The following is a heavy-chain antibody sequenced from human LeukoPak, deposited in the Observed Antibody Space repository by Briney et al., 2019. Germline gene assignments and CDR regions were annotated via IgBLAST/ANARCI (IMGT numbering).Heavy chain of an antibody. Sequence: TGGSLRLSCAASGFTFSSSEMNWVRQAPGKGLEWVSCISTSGSTTYYADSVKGRFTISRDNAKNSLYLQMNSLRAEDMALYYCAKGNEYSSSWGAFDIWGQGTMVTVSS. J-gene: IGHJ3*02. CDR2: ISTSGSTT. D-gene: IGHD6-6*01. CDR3: AKGNEYSSSWGAFDI. V-gene: IGHV3-48*03. CDR1: GFTFSSSE.